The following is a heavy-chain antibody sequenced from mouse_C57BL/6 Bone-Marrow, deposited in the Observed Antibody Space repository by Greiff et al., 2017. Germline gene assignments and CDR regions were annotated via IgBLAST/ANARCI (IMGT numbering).Heavy chain of an antibody. CDR2: IDPSDSYT. V-gene: IGHV1-50*01. J-gene: IGHJ1*03. CDR1: GYTFTSYW. D-gene: IGHD2-10*02. CDR3: ARSGPSYWYFDV. Sequence: QVQLQQPGAELVKPGASVKLSCKASGYTFTSYWMQWVKQRPGQGLEWIGEIDPSDSYTNYNQKFKGKATLTVDTSSSTAYMKLSSLTSEDSAVYYCARSGPSYWYFDVWGTGTTVTVSS.